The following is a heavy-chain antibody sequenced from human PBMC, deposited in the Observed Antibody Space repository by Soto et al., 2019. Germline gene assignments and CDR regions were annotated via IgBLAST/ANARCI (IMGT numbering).Heavy chain of an antibody. V-gene: IGHV4-39*01. J-gene: IGHJ4*02. CDR2: IYYSGST. D-gene: IGHD6-13*01. Sequence: LEALSLTCTVSCGSISSSSYYWGWIRQPPGKGLEWIGSIYYSGSTYYNPSLKSRVTISVDTSKNQFSLKLSSVTAADTAVYYCARRGSSSWYGYWGQGTLVTVSS. CDR3: ARRGSSSWYGY. CDR1: CGSISSSSYY.